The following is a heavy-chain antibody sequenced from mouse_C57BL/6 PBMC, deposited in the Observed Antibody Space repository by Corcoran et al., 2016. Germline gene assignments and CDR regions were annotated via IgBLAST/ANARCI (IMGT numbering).Heavy chain of an antibody. CDR1: GYTFTDYY. CDR2: INPYNGGT. J-gene: IGHJ4*01. Sequence: EVQLQQSGPVLVKPGASVKMSCKASGYTFTDYYMNWVKQSHGKSLEWIGVINPYNGGTSYNQKFKGKATLTVDKSSSTAYMELNSLTSEDSAVYYCASVYYYGSRTYYAMDYWGQGTSVTVSS. V-gene: IGHV1-19*01. CDR3: ASVYYYGSRTYYAMDY. D-gene: IGHD1-1*01.